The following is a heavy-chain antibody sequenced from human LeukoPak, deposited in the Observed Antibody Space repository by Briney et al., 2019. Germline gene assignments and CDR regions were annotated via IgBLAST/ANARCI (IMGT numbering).Heavy chain of an antibody. V-gene: IGHV3-66*01. CDR3: ASTFYGDSPPY. CDR1: GFTFSIYA. CDR2: IYSGGST. D-gene: IGHD4-17*01. Sequence: PGGSLRLSCAASGFTFSIYAMHWVRQAPGKGLEWVSVIYSGGSTYYADSVKGRFTISRDNSKNTLYLQMNSLRAEDTAVYYCASTFYGDSPPYWGQGTLVTVSS. J-gene: IGHJ4*02.